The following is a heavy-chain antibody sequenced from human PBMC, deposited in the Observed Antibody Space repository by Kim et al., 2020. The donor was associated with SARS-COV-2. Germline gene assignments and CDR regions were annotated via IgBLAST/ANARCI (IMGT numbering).Heavy chain of an antibody. CDR3: ANSPRVATHNWLES. J-gene: IGHJ5*02. V-gene: IGHV3-23*01. D-gene: IGHD3-3*01. Sequence: GGSLRLSCAASGFTFGSYAMTWVRQAPGKGLEWVAGINGVDSTIYYANSVRGRFTISRDNSKNIVYLQMSSLRAEDSAVYHCANSPRVATHNWLESWGQG. CDR1: GFTFGSYA. CDR2: INGVDSTI.